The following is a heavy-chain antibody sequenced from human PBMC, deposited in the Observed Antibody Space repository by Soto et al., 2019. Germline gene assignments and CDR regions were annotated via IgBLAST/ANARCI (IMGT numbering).Heavy chain of an antibody. CDR2: IYYSGST. CDR1: GESIVRGGHY. Sequence: SETLSLTCIVSGESIVRGGHYWNWIRQRPEKGLEWIGYIYYSGSTHYNPSLRSRLTISLDTSKNQFFLRLVSVTAADTALYYCAREQALAPTVWGYWGQGIQVTSPQ. V-gene: IGHV4-31*03. J-gene: IGHJ4*02. CDR3: AREQALAPTVWGY. D-gene: IGHD7-27*01.